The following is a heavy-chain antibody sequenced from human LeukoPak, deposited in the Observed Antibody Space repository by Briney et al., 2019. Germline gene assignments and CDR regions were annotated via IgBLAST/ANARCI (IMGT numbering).Heavy chain of an antibody. CDR2: INPNSGGA. J-gene: IGHJ4*02. CDR1: GYTFTGYY. CDR3: ARVNEYYDSSGYLGY. V-gene: IGHV1-2*02. Sequence: ASVKVSCKASGYTFTGYYMHWVRQAPGQGLEWMGGINPNSGGANYAQKFQGRVTMTRDTSISTAYMELRSLRSDDTAVYYCARVNEYYDSSGYLGYWGQGTLVTVSS. D-gene: IGHD3-22*01.